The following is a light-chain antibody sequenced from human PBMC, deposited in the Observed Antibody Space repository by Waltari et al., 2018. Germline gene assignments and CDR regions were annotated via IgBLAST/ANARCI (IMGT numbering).Light chain of an antibody. V-gene: IGKV3-20*01. J-gene: IGKJ1*01. Sequence: EIVLTQSPGTLSLSPGERATLSCRASQSVNTYLAWSQQKPGQAPRRLIYGASSRATGIPDSFSGSGSGTDFTLTISRLETEDFAVYHCHQYGTSPGTFGQGTKVEIK. CDR2: GAS. CDR1: QSVNTY. CDR3: HQYGTSPGT.